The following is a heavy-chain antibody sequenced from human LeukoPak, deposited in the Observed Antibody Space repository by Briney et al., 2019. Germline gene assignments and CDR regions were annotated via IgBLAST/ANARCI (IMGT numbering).Heavy chain of an antibody. CDR3: ARAPRFSMVRGAFEMDV. CDR1: GVSISSYY. Sequence: SETLSLTCTASGVSISSYYWSWVRQPPGKGLEWVGYIHYSGSTNYNPSLKSRVIGSVDTSKNQLPLKLISVTAAATAVYYCARAPRFSMVRGAFEMDVWGKGTTVTISS. CDR2: IHYSGST. D-gene: IGHD3-10*01. J-gene: IGHJ6*04. V-gene: IGHV4-59*01.